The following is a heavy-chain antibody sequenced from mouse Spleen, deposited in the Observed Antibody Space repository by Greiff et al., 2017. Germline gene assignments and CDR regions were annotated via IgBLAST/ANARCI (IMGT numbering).Heavy chain of an antibody. V-gene: IGHV1-7*01. Sequence: QVQLQQSGAELAKPGASVKMSCKASGYTFTSYWMHWVKQRPGQGLEWIGYINPSTGYTEYNQKFKDKATLTADKSSSTAYMQLSSLTSEDSAVYYCARPYYGSSYDPWFAYWGQGTLVTVSA. CDR2: INPSTGYT. D-gene: IGHD1-1*01. CDR1: GYTFTSYW. CDR3: ARPYYGSSYDPWFAY. J-gene: IGHJ3*01.